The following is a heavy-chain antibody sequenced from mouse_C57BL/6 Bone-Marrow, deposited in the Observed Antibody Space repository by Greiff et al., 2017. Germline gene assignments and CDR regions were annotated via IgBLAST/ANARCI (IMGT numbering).Heavy chain of an antibody. J-gene: IGHJ4*01. Sequence: EVKLLESGGGLVQPGGSLKLSCAASGIDFSRYWMSWVRRAPGKGLEWIGEINPDSSTINYAPSLKDKFIISRDNAKHTLYLQMSKVRSEDTALYYCARRAYDYPNAMDYWGQGTSVTVSS. D-gene: IGHD2-4*01. CDR3: ARRAYDYPNAMDY. CDR1: GIDFSRYW. V-gene: IGHV4-1*01. CDR2: INPDSSTI.